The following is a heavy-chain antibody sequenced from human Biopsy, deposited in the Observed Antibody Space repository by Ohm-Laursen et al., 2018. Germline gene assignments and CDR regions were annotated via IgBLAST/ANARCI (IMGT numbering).Heavy chain of an antibody. CDR1: GESMGTYY. CDR3: ARVRGGFLEWFDY. CDR2: IYYSGTT. V-gene: IGHV4-59*01. D-gene: IGHD3-3*01. Sequence: SETLSLTCPVSGESMGTYYWSWIRQPPGKVMEWIASIYYSGTTHKNPSLKSRVTISLDTSQGLLSLDLSSVTAADAAVYYCARVRGGFLEWFDYWGRGTLVTASS. J-gene: IGHJ5*01.